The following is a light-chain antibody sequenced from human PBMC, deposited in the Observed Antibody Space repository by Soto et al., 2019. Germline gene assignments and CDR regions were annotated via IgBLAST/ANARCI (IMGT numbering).Light chain of an antibody. Sequence: EIVMTQSPANLSVSPGERATLSCRASQSVSSNLAWYQQKPGQAPRLLIYSASTRATGIPARFSGSGSGTEFTLTISSLQSEDFAVYYCQQYNNWPPAITFGQGTRLEI. CDR1: QSVSSN. CDR3: QQYNNWPPAIT. V-gene: IGKV3-15*01. J-gene: IGKJ5*01. CDR2: SAS.